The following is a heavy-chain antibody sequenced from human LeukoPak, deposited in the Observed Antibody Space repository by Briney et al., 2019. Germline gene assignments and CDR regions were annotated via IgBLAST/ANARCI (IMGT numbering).Heavy chain of an antibody. V-gene: IGHV3-23*01. CDR3: ARDPYNGGYGDSYYYYMDV. CDR1: GFTFSTFA. CDR2: IFPSGGEI. Sequence: GGSLRLSCAASGFTFSTFAMIWVRQPPGKGLEWVSSIFPSGGEIHYADSVRGRFTISRDNSKSTLSLQMNSLRAEDTAIYYCARDPYNGGYGDSYYYYMDVWGKGTTVTISS. J-gene: IGHJ6*03. D-gene: IGHD1-26*01.